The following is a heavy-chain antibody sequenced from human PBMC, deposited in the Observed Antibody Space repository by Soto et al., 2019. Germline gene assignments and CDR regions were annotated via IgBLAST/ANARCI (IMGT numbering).Heavy chain of an antibody. D-gene: IGHD2-8*02. Sequence: QVQLVESGGGVIQPGKSLRLSCSASGFAFSTYGMHWVRQAPGKGLEWVAVIWADGSRQFYGDSVKGRFTISRDNSKNTLYLQMNSLRVDDTAVYYCVGGTGHWGRSDYWGQGTLVTVSS. J-gene: IGHJ4*02. CDR1: GFAFSTYG. CDR3: VGGTGHWGRSDY. CDR2: IWADGSRQ. V-gene: IGHV3-33*08.